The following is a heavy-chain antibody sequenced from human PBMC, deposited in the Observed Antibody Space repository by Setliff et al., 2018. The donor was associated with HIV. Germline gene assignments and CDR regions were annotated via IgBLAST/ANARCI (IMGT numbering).Heavy chain of an antibody. CDR2: ICHSGST. Sequence: KLSETLSLTCTVSGYSISSGYYWGWIRQPPGKGLEWIGSICHSGSTYYNPSLKSRVAISVDTSKSQFSLKMTSVTAADTAVYYCARGLSVYSYANVYYYHGMDVWVPETLLVTVSS. V-gene: IGHV4-38-2*02. D-gene: IGHD5-18*01. J-gene: IGHJ6*02. CDR3: ARGLSVYSYANVYYYHGMDV. CDR1: GYSISSGYY.